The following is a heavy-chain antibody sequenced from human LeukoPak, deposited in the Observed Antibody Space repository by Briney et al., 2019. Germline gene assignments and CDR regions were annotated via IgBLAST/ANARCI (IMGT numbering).Heavy chain of an antibody. CDR3: ARARLATVTTFYYYYMDV. V-gene: IGHV3-30*04. CDR2: ISYDGSNK. CDR1: GFTFSSYA. Sequence: GGSLRLSCAASGFTFSSYAMHWVRQAPGKGLEWVAVISYDGSNKYYADSVKGRFTISGDNSKNTLYLQMNSLRAEDTAVYYCARARLATVTTFYYYYMDVWGKGTTVTVSS. D-gene: IGHD4-17*01. J-gene: IGHJ6*03.